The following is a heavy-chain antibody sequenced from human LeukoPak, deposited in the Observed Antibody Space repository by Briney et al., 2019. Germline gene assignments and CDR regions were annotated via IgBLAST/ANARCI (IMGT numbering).Heavy chain of an antibody. V-gene: IGHV3-7*03. CDR3: AKTYGGIFDY. Sequence: GGSLRLSCAASGFTFSSYWMSWVRQAPGKGLEWVANIKDDGSEKYYVDSVKGRFTISRDNSKNTLYLQMNSLRAEDTAVYYCAKTYGGIFDYWGQGTLVTVSS. CDR2: IKDDGSEK. D-gene: IGHD4-23*01. CDR1: GFTFSSYW. J-gene: IGHJ4*02.